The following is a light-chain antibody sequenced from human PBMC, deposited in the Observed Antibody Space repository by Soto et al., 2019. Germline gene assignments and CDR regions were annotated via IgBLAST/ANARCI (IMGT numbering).Light chain of an antibody. J-gene: IGLJ1*01. Sequence: QSVLTQPPSVSGAPGQRVTISCTGSSSNIGAGYDIHWYQQVPGTAPKLLIYDNNNRPSGVPDRFSGSKSGTSASLAITGLQAEDEADYYCQSYDNSRSGDVFGTGTKVTVL. V-gene: IGLV1-40*01. CDR3: QSYDNSRSGDV. CDR1: SSNIGAGYD. CDR2: DNN.